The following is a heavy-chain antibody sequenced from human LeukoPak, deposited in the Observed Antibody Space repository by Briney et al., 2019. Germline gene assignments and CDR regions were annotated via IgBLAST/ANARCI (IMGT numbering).Heavy chain of an antibody. V-gene: IGHV3-21*01. Sequence: GGSLRLSCAASGFTFSSYSLNWVRQAPGKGLEWVSSIISSTTYIYYADSVKGRFTISRDNAKNSLYLQMNSLRAEDTAVYYCARDRGYCGGGSCYEPAFDYWGQGTLVTVSS. D-gene: IGHD2-15*01. CDR2: IISSTTYI. CDR3: ARDRGYCGGGSCYEPAFDY. CDR1: GFTFSSYS. J-gene: IGHJ4*02.